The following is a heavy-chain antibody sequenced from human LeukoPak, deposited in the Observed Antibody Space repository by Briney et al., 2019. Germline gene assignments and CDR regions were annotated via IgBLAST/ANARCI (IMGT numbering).Heavy chain of an antibody. CDR3: ARAGNFRFDY. CDR1: GFTFSSSW. D-gene: IGHD1-14*01. V-gene: IGHV3-74*01. J-gene: IGHJ4*02. Sequence: PGGSLRLSCAASGFTFSSSWLHWVRQPPGEGPVWVSRINGDGSTINYADSVKGRFTISRDNAKNTMYLQMNSLRPEDTAVYCCARAGNFRFDYWGQGTLVTVSS. CDR2: INGDGSTI.